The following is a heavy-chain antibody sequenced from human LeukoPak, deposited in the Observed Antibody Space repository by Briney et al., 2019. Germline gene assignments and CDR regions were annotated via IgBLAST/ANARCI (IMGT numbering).Heavy chain of an antibody. D-gene: IGHD6-19*01. CDR2: ISSSSSTI. J-gene: IGHJ4*02. Sequence: PGGSLRLSCAASGFTFSSYAMSWVRQAPGKGLEWVSYISSSSSTIYYADSVKGRFTISRDNAKNSLYLQMNSLRAEDTAVYYCARDQSGSGWYLDYWGQGTLVTVSS. CDR1: GFTFSSYA. V-gene: IGHV3-48*01. CDR3: ARDQSGSGWYLDY.